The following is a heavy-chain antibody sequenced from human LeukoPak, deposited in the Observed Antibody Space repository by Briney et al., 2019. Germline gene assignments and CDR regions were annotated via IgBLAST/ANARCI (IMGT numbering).Heavy chain of an antibody. CDR2: ISGSGGST. CDR3: AKASAYYFDY. V-gene: IGHV3-23*01. J-gene: IGHJ4*02. Sequence: GGSLRLSCAASAFTFSSYAMSWVRQAPGKGLEWVSVISGSGGSTYYADSVKGRFTISRDNSKNTLYLQMNSLRAEDTAVYYCAKASAYYFDYSGQGTLVTVSS. D-gene: IGHD6-25*01. CDR1: AFTFSSYA.